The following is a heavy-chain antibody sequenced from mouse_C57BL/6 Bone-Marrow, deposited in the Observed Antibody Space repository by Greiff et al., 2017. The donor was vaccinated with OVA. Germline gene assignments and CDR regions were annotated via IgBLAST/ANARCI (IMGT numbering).Heavy chain of an antibody. V-gene: IGHV1-9*01. CDR1: GYTFTGYW. Sequence: QVQLQQSGAELMKPGASVKLSCKATGYTFTGYWIEWVKQRPGHGLEWIGEILPGSGSTNYNEKFKGKATFTADTSSNTAYMQLSSLTTEDSAIYYCARSRFDYYGSSYGYFDVWGTGTTVTVSS. CDR3: ARSRFDYYGSSYGYFDV. CDR2: ILPGSGST. J-gene: IGHJ1*03. D-gene: IGHD1-1*01.